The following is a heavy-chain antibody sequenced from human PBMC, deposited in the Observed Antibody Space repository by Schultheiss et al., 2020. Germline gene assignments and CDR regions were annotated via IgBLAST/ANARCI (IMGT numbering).Heavy chain of an antibody. CDR1: GGSISSYY. D-gene: IGHD2-2*01. Sequence: SETLSLTCTVSGGSISSYYWSWIRQPPGKGLEWIGYIYYSGSTYYNPSLKSRVTISVDTSKNQFSLKLSSVTAADTAVYYCARVRLGGCYCFDYWGQGTLVTVSS. CDR2: IYYSGST. V-gene: IGHV4-59*12. J-gene: IGHJ4*02. CDR3: ARVRLGGCYCFDY.